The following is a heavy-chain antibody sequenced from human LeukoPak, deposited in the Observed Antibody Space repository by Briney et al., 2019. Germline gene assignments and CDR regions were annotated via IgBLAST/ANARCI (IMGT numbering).Heavy chain of an antibody. Sequence: GGSLRLSCAASGFTFSSYAMSWVRQAPGKGLEWVSGISGSGGTTYYADSVKGRFTISRDNSKNTLYLQMNSLRAEDTAVYYCAKEGGYSSSWTGYWGQGTLVTVSS. CDR1: GFTFSSYA. CDR3: AKEGGYSSSWTGY. D-gene: IGHD6-13*01. V-gene: IGHV3-23*01. J-gene: IGHJ4*02. CDR2: ISGSGGTT.